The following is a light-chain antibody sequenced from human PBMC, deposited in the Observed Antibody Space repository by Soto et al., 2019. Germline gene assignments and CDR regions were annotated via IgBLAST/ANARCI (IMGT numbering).Light chain of an antibody. CDR2: GAS. V-gene: IGKV3-20*01. CDR3: QQYGRSPWT. Sequence: VLPQSPDTLSLSPGDIVTLSFMASQSVRSTFLAWYQQKPGQAPRLLIYGASSRATGIPDRFSGSGSGTDFTLTINRLEPEDFAVYYCQQYGRSPWTCGQGTKGDIK. J-gene: IGKJ1*01. CDR1: QSVRSTF.